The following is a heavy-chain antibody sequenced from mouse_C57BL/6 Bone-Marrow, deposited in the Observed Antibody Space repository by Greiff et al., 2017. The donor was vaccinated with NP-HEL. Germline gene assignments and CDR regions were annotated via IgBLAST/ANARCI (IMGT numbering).Heavy chain of an antibody. V-gene: IGHV5-4*03. CDR3: ARAFYDYDEWFAY. J-gene: IGHJ3*01. D-gene: IGHD2-4*01. CDR2: ISDGGSYT. CDR1: GFTFSSYA. Sequence: EVKVVESGGGLVKPGGSLKLSCAASGFTFSSYAMSWVRQTPEKRLEWVATISDGGSYTYYPDNVKGRFTISRDNAKNNLYLQMSHLKSEDTAMYYCARAFYDYDEWFAYWGQGTLVTVSA.